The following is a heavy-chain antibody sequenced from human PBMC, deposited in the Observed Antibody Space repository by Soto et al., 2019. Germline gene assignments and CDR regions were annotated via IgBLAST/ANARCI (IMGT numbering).Heavy chain of an antibody. J-gene: IGHJ4*02. CDR3: ASAYSSSWYYFDY. CDR1: GGYIRSGGYY. D-gene: IGHD6-13*01. CDR2: IYYSGST. Sequence: SETLSLTCTVSGGYIRSGGYYWSWIRQHPGRGLEWIGYIYYSGSTYYNPSLKSRVTIPVDTSKNQFSLKLSSVTAADTAVYYCASAYSSSWYYFDYWGQGTLVTGSS. V-gene: IGHV4-31*03.